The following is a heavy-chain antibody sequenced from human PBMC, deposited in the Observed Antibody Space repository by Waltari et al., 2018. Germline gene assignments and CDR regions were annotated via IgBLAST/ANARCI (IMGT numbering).Heavy chain of an antibody. CDR3: ANVDGSSPYYYGMDV. Sequence: EVQLLESGGGLVQPGGSLRLSCAASGFTFSSYAMSWVRQAPGKGLEWVSAISGSGGSTYYADSVKGRFTISRDNSKNTLYLQMNSLRAEDTAVYYCANVDGSSPYYYGMDVWGQGTTVTVSS. J-gene: IGHJ6*02. V-gene: IGHV3-23*01. CDR1: GFTFSSYA. CDR2: ISGSGGST. D-gene: IGHD6-13*01.